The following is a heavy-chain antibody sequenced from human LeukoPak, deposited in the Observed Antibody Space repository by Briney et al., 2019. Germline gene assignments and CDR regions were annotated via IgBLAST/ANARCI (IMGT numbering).Heavy chain of an antibody. CDR1: GYSFTSYW. CDR2: IYPGDSDT. J-gene: IGHJ3*02. CDR3: ASQQLVALFGAFDI. Sequence: GESLKISCQGSGYSFTSYWIGWVRQMPGKGLEWMGIIYPGDSDTRYSPSFQGQATISADKSISTAYLQWSSLKASDTAMYYCASQQLVALFGAFDIWGQGTMVTVSS. D-gene: IGHD6-13*01. V-gene: IGHV5-51*01.